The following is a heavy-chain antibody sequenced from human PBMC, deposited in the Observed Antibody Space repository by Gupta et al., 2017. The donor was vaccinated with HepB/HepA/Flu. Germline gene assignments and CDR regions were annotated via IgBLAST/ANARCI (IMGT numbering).Heavy chain of an antibody. J-gene: IGHJ6*04. CDR2: IGTDLNT. V-gene: IGHV3-23*01. D-gene: IGHD3-3*02. CDR3: AKDLHFWSAGDG. CDR1: GFTFGGNA. Sequence: EVQLLESGGGLVQPGGYLRLSCAASGFTFGGNAMSWVGQAPGKVLEWVAGIGTDLNTHYEDSVKGRFTISRDNSKNTLYLQMKSLRADDTAVYYCAKDLHFWSAGDGWGKGTTVTVTS.